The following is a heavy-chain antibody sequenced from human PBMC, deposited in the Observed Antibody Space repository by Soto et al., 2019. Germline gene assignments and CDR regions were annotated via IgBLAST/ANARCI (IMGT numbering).Heavy chain of an antibody. Sequence: QVQLVQSGGEVKKPGASVKVSCKASGYTFTIYGINWVRQAPGQGLEWMGRISPDNGNTNSAQKLQGRVTMTTDTSTHTAHMELRSLRSDDTAGYSFARALGYSGYAGMAVWGQGTTVTVPS. CDR3: ARALGYSGYAGMAV. J-gene: IGHJ6*02. V-gene: IGHV1-18*01. CDR1: GYTFTIYG. CDR2: ISPDNGNT. D-gene: IGHD5-12*01.